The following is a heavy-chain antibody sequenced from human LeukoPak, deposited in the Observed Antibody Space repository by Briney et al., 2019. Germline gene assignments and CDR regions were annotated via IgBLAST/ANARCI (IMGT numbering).Heavy chain of an antibody. CDR3: ATLDGYNVDYYYYYGMDV. D-gene: IGHD5-24*01. CDR1: GYSFTSYW. J-gene: IGHJ6*02. CDR2: IDPSDSYT. Sequence: GESLKISCKGSGYSFTSYWISWVRQMPGKGLEWMGRIDPSDSYTNYSPSFQGHVTISADKSISTAYLQWSSPKASDTAMYYCATLDGYNVDYYYYYGMDVWGQGTTVTVSS. V-gene: IGHV5-10-1*01.